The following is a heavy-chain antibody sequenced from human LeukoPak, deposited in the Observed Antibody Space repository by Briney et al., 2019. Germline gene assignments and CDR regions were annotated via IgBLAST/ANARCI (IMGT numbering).Heavy chain of an antibody. CDR1: GVSISSGGYY. J-gene: IGHJ4*02. V-gene: IGHV4-31*03. CDR2: IYYSGST. CDR3: ATRYGYSTSCYPPHYYIDY. D-gene: IGHD2-2*01. Sequence: SETLSLTCTVSGVSISSGGYYWSWIRQHPGKGLEWIGYIYYSGSTYYNPSLKSRVTRSVDTSKNQFSLKLSSVTAADTAVYYGATRYGYSTSCYPPHYYIDYWGQGTLVTVSS.